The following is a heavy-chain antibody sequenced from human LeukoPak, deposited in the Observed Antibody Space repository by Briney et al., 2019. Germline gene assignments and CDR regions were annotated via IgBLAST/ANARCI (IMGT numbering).Heavy chain of an antibody. J-gene: IGHJ4*01. Sequence: PGGSLKLSCAASGFSFSSYWMHWVRQAPGKGLVWVSRINNDGTDTVYADSVEGRFTISRDNASNALSLQMNSLRVEDIGVYYCTRGNRGPDYWGQGTLVTVSS. D-gene: IGHD1/OR15-1a*01. CDR1: GFSFSSYW. CDR2: INNDGTDT. CDR3: TRGNRGPDY. V-gene: IGHV3-74*01.